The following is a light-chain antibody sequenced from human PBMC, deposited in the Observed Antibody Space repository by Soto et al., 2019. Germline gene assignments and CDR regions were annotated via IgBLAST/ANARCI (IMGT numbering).Light chain of an antibody. CDR1: SSDVGAYNY. CDR3: SSFASSNTWV. CDR2: EVT. J-gene: IGLJ3*02. V-gene: IGLV2-8*01. Sequence: QSALTQPPSASGSPGQSVTISCTGTSSDVGAYNYVSWYQQHAGKAPKLVIYEVTKRPSGVPDRFSGYKSANTASLTVSGLQAEDEADYYCSSFASSNTWVFCGGTKLTVL.